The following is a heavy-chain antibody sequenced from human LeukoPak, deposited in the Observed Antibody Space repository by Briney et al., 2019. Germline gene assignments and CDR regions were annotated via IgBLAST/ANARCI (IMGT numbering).Heavy chain of an antibody. V-gene: IGHV4-34*01. J-gene: IGHJ6*04. Sequence: PSETLSLTCAVYGGSFSGDYWSWIRQPPGKGLEWIGEINHSGSTNYNPSLKSRVTISVDTSKNQFSLKLSSVTAADTAVYYCARLRGYGSGSYYKAPNYYYYGMDVWGKGTTVTVSS. CDR3: ARLRGYGSGSYYKAPNYYYYGMDV. D-gene: IGHD3-10*01. CDR2: INHSGST. CDR1: GGSFSGDY.